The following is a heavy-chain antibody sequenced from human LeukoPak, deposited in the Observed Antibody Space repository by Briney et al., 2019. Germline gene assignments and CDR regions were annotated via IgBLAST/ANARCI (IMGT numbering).Heavy chain of an antibody. CDR1: GGSITTYY. CDR2: IHYTGSTTYN. D-gene: IGHD3-10*01. Sequence: SETLSLTCTVSGGSITTYYWNWILQAAVRGLEWMGYIHYTGSTTYNNYHPSLKSRVTISLDTSKNHSSLKLNSVTPADTAVYFCARAPPRGGWFDPWGQGTLVTVSS. V-gene: IGHV4-59*13. CDR3: ARAPPRGGWFDP. J-gene: IGHJ5*02.